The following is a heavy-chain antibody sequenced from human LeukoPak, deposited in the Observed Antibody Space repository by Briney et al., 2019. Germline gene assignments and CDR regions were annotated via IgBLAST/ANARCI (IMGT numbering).Heavy chain of an antibody. Sequence: SETLSLTCAVYGGSFSGYYWSWIRQPPGKGLEWIGEINHSGSTNYNPSLKSRVTISVDKSKNQFSLKLSSVTAADTAVYYCARGGIYCSGGSCYHPPHFDYWGQGTLVTVSS. V-gene: IGHV4-34*01. CDR3: ARGGIYCSGGSCYHPPHFDY. CDR2: INHSGST. J-gene: IGHJ4*02. CDR1: GGSFSGYY. D-gene: IGHD2-15*01.